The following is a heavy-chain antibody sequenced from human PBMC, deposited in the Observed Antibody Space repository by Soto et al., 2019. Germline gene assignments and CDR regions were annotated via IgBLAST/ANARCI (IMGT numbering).Heavy chain of an antibody. V-gene: IGHV1-46*01. D-gene: IGHD3-3*01. J-gene: IGHJ6*02. Sequence: ASVKVSCKASGYTFTSYYMHWVRQAPGQGLEWMGIINPSGGSTSYAQKFQGRVTMTRDTSTSTVYMELSSLRSEDTAVYYCARGGGGAGIFGVVITSYYGMDVWGQGTTVTISS. CDR1: GYTFTSYY. CDR2: INPSGGST. CDR3: ARGGGGAGIFGVVITSYYGMDV.